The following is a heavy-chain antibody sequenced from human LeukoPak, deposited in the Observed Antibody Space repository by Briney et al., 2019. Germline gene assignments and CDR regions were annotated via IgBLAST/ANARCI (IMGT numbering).Heavy chain of an antibody. CDR3: ARLAIGDDYVWGSYNYFDY. Sequence: SETLSLTCTVSGGSISSGGYYWSWIRQHPGKGLEWIGYIYYSGSTYYNPSLKSRVTISVDTSKNQFSLKLSSVTAADTAVYYCARLAIGDDYVWGSYNYFDYWGQGTLVTVSS. CDR2: IYYSGST. D-gene: IGHD3-16*01. V-gene: IGHV4-31*03. CDR1: GGSISSGGYY. J-gene: IGHJ4*02.